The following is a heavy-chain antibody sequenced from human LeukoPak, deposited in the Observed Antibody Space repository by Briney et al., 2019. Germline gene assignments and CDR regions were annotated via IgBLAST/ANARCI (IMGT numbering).Heavy chain of an antibody. J-gene: IGHJ4*02. CDR2: IYYSGST. V-gene: IGHV4-59*01. D-gene: IGHD3-16*01. Sequence: SETLSLTCTVSGGYFSNYYWSWIRQPPGKGLEWIGYIYYSGSTDYNPSLKSRVTMSLDTSKNQFSLNLSPVTAADTAVYYCARAVITFGGAVAKGFDCWGQGTLVTVSS. CDR3: ARAVITFGGAVAKGFDC. CDR1: GGYFSNYY.